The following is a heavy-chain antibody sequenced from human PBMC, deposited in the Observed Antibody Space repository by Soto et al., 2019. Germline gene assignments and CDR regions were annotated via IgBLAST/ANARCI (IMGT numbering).Heavy chain of an antibody. J-gene: IGHJ4*02. CDR3: AVLLRYFDWPQGYFDY. CDR1: GGTFSSYA. D-gene: IGHD3-9*01. Sequence: SVKVSCKASGGTFSSYAISWVRQAPGQGLEWMGGIIPIFGTANYAQKFQGRVTIAADESTSTAYMELSSLRSEDTALYYCAVLLRYFDWPQGYFDYWGQGTLVTVSS. CDR2: IIPIFGTA. V-gene: IGHV1-69*13.